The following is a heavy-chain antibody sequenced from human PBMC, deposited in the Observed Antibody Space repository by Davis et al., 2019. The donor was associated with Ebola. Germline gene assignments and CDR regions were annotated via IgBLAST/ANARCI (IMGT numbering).Heavy chain of an antibody. D-gene: IGHD5-18*01. CDR3: ARGWLRGGMDV. Sequence: PSETLSLTCTVSGGSFSSRAYYWGWIRQPPGKGLEWIGSIFYSGDTYYTPSLKSRVTFSIDTSKNQFSLRLSSVTAADTAVYYCARGWLRGGMDVWGEGTTVTVSS. V-gene: IGHV4-39*01. CDR2: IFYSGDT. J-gene: IGHJ6*04. CDR1: GGSFSSRAYY.